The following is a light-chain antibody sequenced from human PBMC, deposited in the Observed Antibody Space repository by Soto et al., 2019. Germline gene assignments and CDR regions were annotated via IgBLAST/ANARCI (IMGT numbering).Light chain of an antibody. CDR1: SSDVGGYNY. CDR3: NSYAGSNIVV. V-gene: IGLV2-8*01. CDR2: EVI. Sequence: QSARTQPPSASGSPGHSVTHSCTGTSSDVGGYNYVSWYQQHPGKAPKLMIYEVIKRPSGVPDRFSGSKSGNTASLTVSGLQAEDEADYYCNSYAGSNIVVFGGGTKLTVL. J-gene: IGLJ2*01.